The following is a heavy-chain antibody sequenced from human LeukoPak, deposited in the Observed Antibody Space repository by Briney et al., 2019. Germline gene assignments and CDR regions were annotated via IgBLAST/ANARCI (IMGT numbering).Heavy chain of an antibody. CDR2: LYYSGSS. J-gene: IGHJ1*01. CDR1: GGFISSSSYY. D-gene: IGHD3-22*01. Sequence: SETLFLTCSVSGGFISSSSYYWVWIRQPPGKGLEWIGDLYYSGSSYYDPSLKSRVAISIDTSKNQFSLRLSPVTAADSATYYCARRRYYDSTGYLDWGQGTLVTVSS. V-gene: IGHV4-39*01. CDR3: ARRRYYDSTGYLD.